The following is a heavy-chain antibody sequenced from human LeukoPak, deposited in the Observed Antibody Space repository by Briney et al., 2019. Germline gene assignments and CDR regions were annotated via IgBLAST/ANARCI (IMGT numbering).Heavy chain of an antibody. CDR1: GYSFTSYW. CDR3: ARIASYCSSGSCYDY. V-gene: IGHV5-51*01. Sequence: GESLKISCKGSGYSFTSYWIGWVRQMPGKGLEWMGIICPGDSDTRYSPSFQGQVTISADKSISTAYLQWSSLEASDTAMYYCARIASYCSSGSCYDYWGQGALVTVSS. CDR2: ICPGDSDT. J-gene: IGHJ4*02. D-gene: IGHD2-15*01.